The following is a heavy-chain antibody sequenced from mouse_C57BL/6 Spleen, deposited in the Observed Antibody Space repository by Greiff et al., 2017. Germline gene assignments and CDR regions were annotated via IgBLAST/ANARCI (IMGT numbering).Heavy chain of an antibody. Sequence: QVQLQQPGAELVKPGASVKLSCKASGYTFNSYWMHWVKQRPGQGLEWIGMIHPNSGSTNYNEKFKSKATLTLDKSSSTAYLQLSSLTSEDSAVYYCARDYGRGFDVWGTGTTVTVSS. D-gene: IGHD1-1*01. CDR1: GYTFNSYW. CDR2: IHPNSGST. J-gene: IGHJ1*03. CDR3: ARDYGRGFDV. V-gene: IGHV1-64*01.